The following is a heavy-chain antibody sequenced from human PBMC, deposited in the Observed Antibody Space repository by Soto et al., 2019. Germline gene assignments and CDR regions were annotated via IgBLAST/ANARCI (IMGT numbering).Heavy chain of an antibody. V-gene: IGHV3-23*01. CDR1: GFTFSSYA. CDR2: ISGSGGST. Sequence: GGSLRLSCAASGFTFSSYAMSWVRQAPGKGLEWVSAISGSGGSTYYADSVKGRFTISRDNSKNTLYLQMNSLGAEDTAVYYCAKDLLEPLTEIDYWGQGTLVTVSS. D-gene: IGHD1-1*01. CDR3: AKDLLEPLTEIDY. J-gene: IGHJ4*02.